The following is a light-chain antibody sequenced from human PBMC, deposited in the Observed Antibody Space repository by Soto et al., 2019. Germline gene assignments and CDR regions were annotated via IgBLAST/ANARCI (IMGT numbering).Light chain of an antibody. CDR1: QSVINF. Sequence: IVLTPPPASRSLSPVERATQCYRASQSVINFLAWYQQIPGQAPSLLIYDASNSATGIPARFSGSGSGTDFTLTISSLEPEDFAIYYCQQRSSWPITFGPGTKVDIK. CDR2: DAS. CDR3: QQRSSWPIT. J-gene: IGKJ3*01. V-gene: IGKV3-11*01.